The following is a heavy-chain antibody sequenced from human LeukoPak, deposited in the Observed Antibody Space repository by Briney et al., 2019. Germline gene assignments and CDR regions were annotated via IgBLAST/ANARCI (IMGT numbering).Heavy chain of an antibody. CDR3: ARDRTYYYGSGSYYIAAFDI. V-gene: IGHV1-69*13. D-gene: IGHD3-10*01. Sequence: GASVKVSCKASGYTFTSYYMHWVRQAPGQGLEWMGGIIPIFGTANYAQKFQGRVTITADESTSTAYMELSSLRSEDTAVYYCARDRTYYYGSGSYYIAAFDIWGQGTMVTVSS. CDR2: IIPIFGTA. CDR1: GYTFTSYY. J-gene: IGHJ3*02.